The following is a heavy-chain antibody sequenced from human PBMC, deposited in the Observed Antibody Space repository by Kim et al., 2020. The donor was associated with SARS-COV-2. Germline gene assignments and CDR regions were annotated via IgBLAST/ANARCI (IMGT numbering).Heavy chain of an antibody. CDR1: GYTLTELS. V-gene: IGHV1-24*01. J-gene: IGHJ1*01. Sequence: ASVKVSCKVSGYTLTELSMHWVRQAPGKGLEWMGGFDPEDGETIYAQKFQGRVTMTEDTSTDTAYMELSSLRSEDTAVYYCATISSARRTRSHFQHWGQGTLVTVSS. CDR2: FDPEDGET. CDR3: ATISSARRTRSHFQH.